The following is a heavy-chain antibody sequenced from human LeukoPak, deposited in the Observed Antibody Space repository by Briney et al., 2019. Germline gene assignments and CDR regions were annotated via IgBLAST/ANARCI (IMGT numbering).Heavy chain of an antibody. V-gene: IGHV1-69*05. CDR1: GGTFSSYA. CDR3: ARYRVGDYYYYYMDV. J-gene: IGHJ6*03. CDR2: IIPIFGTA. Sequence: GASVKVSCKASGGTFSSYAISWVRQAPGQGLEWMGRIIPIFGTANYAQKFQGRVTITTDESTSTAYMELSSLRSEDTAVYYCARYRVGDYYYYYMDVWGKGTTVTVSS.